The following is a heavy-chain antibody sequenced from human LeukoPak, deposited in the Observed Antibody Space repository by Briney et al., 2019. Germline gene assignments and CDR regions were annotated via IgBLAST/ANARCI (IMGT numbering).Heavy chain of an antibody. V-gene: IGHV1-69*13. J-gene: IGHJ6*04. CDR2: IIPIFGTA. CDR3: ARDSYTMVRGVIPYYGMDV. Sequence: ASVKVSCKASGGTFSSYAISWVRQAPGQGLEWMGGIIPIFGTANYAQKFQGRVTITADEFTSTAYMELSSLRSEDTAVYYCARDSYTMVRGVIPYYGMDVWGKGTTVTVSS. CDR1: GGTFSSYA. D-gene: IGHD3-10*01.